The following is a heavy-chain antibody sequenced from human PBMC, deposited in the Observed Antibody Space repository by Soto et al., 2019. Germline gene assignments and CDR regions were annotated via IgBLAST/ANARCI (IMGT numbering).Heavy chain of an antibody. V-gene: IGHV3-21*04. J-gene: IGHJ4*02. D-gene: IGHD5-18*01. CDR2: ISSSSSYI. CDR1: GFTFSSYS. CDR3: AGLGYSSQDF. Sequence: PGESLKISCAASGFTFSSYSMNWVRQAPGKGLEWVSAISSSSSYIYYADSVKGRFTISRDNVKNTLYLQMNSLRAEDTAVYYCAGLGYSSQDFWGQGTLVTVSS.